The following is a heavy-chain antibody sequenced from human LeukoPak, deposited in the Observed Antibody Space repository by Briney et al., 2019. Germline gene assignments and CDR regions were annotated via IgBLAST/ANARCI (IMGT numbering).Heavy chain of an antibody. J-gene: IGHJ5*02. Sequence: ASVKVSCKASGFTFTSSAMQWVRQARGQRLEWIGWIVVGSGNTNYAQKFQERATITRDMSTSTAYMELSSLRSEDTAVYYCAARVAVAGYNWFDPWGQGTLVTVSS. CDR1: GFTFTSSA. CDR2: IVVGSGNT. V-gene: IGHV1-58*02. CDR3: AARVAVAGYNWFDP. D-gene: IGHD6-19*01.